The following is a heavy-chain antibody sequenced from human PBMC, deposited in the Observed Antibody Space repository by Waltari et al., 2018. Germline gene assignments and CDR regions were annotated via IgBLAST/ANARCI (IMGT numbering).Heavy chain of an antibody. D-gene: IGHD1-1*01. CDR3: ARGSMTTEPFDY. CDR2: INHSGST. J-gene: IGHJ4*02. CDR1: GGSFSGYY. V-gene: IGHV4-34*01. Sequence: QVQLQQWGAGLLKPSETLSLTCAVYGGSFSGYYWSWIRQPPGKGLEWIGEINHSGSTNYNPSLKSRVTISVDTSKNQFSLKLSSVTAADTAVYYCARGSMTTEPFDYWGQGTLVTVSS.